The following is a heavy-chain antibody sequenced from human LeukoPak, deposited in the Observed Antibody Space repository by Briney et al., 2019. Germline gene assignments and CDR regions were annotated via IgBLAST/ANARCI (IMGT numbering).Heavy chain of an antibody. CDR2: IYYSGST. V-gene: IGHV4-59*01. J-gene: IGHJ4*02. Sequence: SETLSLTCTVSGGSISSYYWSWIRQPPGKGLEWIGYIYYSGSTNYNPSLKSRVTISVDTSKNQFSLKLSSVTAADTAVYYCARGSGSYWFEYWGQGTLVTVSS. CDR1: GGSISSYY. CDR3: ARGSGSYWFEY. D-gene: IGHD1-26*01.